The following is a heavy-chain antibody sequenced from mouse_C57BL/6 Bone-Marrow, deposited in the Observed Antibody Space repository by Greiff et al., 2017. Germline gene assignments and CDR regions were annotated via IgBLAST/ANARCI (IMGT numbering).Heavy chain of an antibody. J-gene: IGHJ4*01. D-gene: IGHD2-14*01. V-gene: IGHV5-17*01. CDR2: ISSGSSTI. Sequence: EVQLKESGGGLVKPGGSLKLSCAASGFTFSDYGMHWVRQAPEKGLEWVAYISSGSSTIYYADTVKGRFTISRDNATNTLFLQMTSLRSEDTAMYYCARARVHYYAIDYWGQGTSVTVSS. CDR1: GFTFSDYG. CDR3: ARARVHYYAIDY.